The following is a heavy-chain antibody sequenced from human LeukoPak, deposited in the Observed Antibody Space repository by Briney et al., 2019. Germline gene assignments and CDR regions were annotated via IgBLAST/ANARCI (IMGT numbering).Heavy chain of an antibody. Sequence: PGGSLRLSCAASGFTFSSFWMHWVRQAPGKGLEWVSAISGSGGSTYYADSVKGRFTISRDNSKNTLYLQMNSLRAEDTAVYYCAKSQRARGAAAYDAFDIWGQGTMVTVSS. D-gene: IGHD6-13*01. CDR3: AKSQRARGAAAYDAFDI. CDR1: GFTFSSFW. J-gene: IGHJ3*02. V-gene: IGHV3-23*01. CDR2: ISGSGGST.